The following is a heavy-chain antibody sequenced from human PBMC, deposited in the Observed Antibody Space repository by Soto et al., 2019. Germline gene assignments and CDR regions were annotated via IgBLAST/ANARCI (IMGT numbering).Heavy chain of an antibody. D-gene: IGHD3-22*01. CDR1: GGTFSSYA. CDR3: ARALGSYYDRSGYTNWFDP. V-gene: IGHV1-69*01. Sequence: QVQLVQSGAEVKKPGSSVKVSCKASGGTFSSYAISWVRQAPGQGLEWMGGIIPIFGTANYAQKFQGRVRINADESTSTDYMELSRLRSEDTAVYYGARALGSYYDRSGYTNWFDPWGQGTLVTVSS. J-gene: IGHJ5*02. CDR2: IIPIFGTA.